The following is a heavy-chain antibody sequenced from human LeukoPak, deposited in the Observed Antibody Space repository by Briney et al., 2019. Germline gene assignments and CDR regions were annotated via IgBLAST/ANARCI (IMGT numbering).Heavy chain of an antibody. CDR3: ARRIIYSKKPSFDH. CDR1: AGSINSYY. Sequence: SGTLSLTCAVSAGSINSYYWSWIRQPPGKGLEWLGYIDYSGSTNYNPSLKSRVTISVDMSKNQFSLQLGSVTAADTAFYYCARRIIYSKKPSFDHWGQGTLVTVSS. V-gene: IGHV4-59*01. CDR2: IDYSGST. D-gene: IGHD4-11*01. J-gene: IGHJ4*02.